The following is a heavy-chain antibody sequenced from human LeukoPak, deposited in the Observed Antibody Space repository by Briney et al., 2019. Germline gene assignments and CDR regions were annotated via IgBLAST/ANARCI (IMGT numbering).Heavy chain of an antibody. CDR2: ISGYNGNT. V-gene: IGHV1-18*01. CDR3: ARETVYSGNNDY. D-gene: IGHD1-26*01. J-gene: IGHJ4*02. CDR1: GYISTSYG. Sequence: GASVTVSCTASGYISTSYGVSWVRQAPGQGFEWMGWISGYNGNTNYAQKFQGRVTLTTDTSTSTAYMDLRSLRSDDTAVYYCARETVYSGNNDYWGQGTLVTVSS.